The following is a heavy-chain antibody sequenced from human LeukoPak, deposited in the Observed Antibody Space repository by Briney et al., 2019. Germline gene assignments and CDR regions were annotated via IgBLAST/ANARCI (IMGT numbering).Heavy chain of an antibody. Sequence: GGSLRLSCAASGFTFSSYGMTWVRQAPGKGLDWVSIIYRGGSTYYADSVKDRFTISRDNSKNTVYLQMNSLRAEDTAVYYCAGSYVSRSFDYWGQGTLVTVSS. J-gene: IGHJ4*02. CDR2: IYRGGST. V-gene: IGHV3-66*01. CDR1: GFTFSSYG. D-gene: IGHD3-16*01. CDR3: AGSYVSRSFDY.